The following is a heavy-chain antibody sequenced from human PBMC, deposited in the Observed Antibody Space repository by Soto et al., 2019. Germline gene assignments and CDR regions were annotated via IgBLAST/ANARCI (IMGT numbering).Heavy chain of an antibody. CDR1: GFTFSSYS. J-gene: IGHJ3*02. Sequence: GGSLRLSFAASGFTFSSYSMNWVRQAPGKGLEWVSSISSSSSYIYYADSVKGRFTISRDNAKNSLYLQMNSLRAEDTAVYYCARVRSSGWLDAFDIWGQGTMVTVSS. V-gene: IGHV3-21*01. D-gene: IGHD6-19*01. CDR2: ISSSSSYI. CDR3: ARVRSSGWLDAFDI.